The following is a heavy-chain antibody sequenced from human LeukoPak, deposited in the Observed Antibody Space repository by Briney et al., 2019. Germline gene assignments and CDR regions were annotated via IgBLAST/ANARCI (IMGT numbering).Heavy chain of an antibody. CDR2: SYSGNTT. J-gene: IGHJ4*02. V-gene: IGHV3-66*01. CDR3: ATYSSGRGGYYFDS. Sequence: PGGSLRLSCAASGFTVSSNYMSWVRQAPGKGLEWVAISYSGNTTYCADSVRGRFTISRDKSKNRLHLQMNSLRAEDTAVYYCATYSSGRGGYYFDSWGQGTLVTVSS. CDR1: GFTVSSNY. D-gene: IGHD6-19*01.